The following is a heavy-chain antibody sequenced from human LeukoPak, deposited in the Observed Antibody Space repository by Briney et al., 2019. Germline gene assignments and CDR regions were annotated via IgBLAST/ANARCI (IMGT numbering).Heavy chain of an antibody. CDR3: ARGYCGGDCYGD. CDR1: GFTFSSYA. J-gene: IGHJ1*01. CDR2: ISYDGSNK. V-gene: IGHV3-30-3*01. Sequence: PGGSLRLSCAASGFTFSSYAMHWVRKAPGKGLEWVAVISYDGSNKYYADSVKGRFTISRDNSKNTLYLQMNSLRAEDTAVYYCARGYCGGDCYGDWGQGTLVTVSS. D-gene: IGHD2-21*02.